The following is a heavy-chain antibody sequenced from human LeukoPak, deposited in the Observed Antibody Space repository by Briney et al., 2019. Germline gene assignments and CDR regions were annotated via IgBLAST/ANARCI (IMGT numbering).Heavy chain of an antibody. Sequence: PSETPSLTCTVPGSSTSSYYWSWIRQPAGKGLEWIGLIYTSGSTNYNPSLKSRVTMSVDTSKNQFSLKLSSVTAADTAVYYCARNYDSSGYIGWFDPWGQGTLVTVSS. D-gene: IGHD3-22*01. CDR3: ARNYDSSGYIGWFDP. CDR1: GSSTSSYY. J-gene: IGHJ5*02. V-gene: IGHV4-4*07. CDR2: IYTSGST.